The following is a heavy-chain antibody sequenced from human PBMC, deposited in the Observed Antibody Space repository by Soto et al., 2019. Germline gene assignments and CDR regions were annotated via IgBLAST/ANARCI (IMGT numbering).Heavy chain of an antibody. Sequence: SVKVSCKASGGTFSSYAISWVRQAPGQGLEWMGGIIPIFGTANYAQKFQGRVTITADESTSTAYMELSSLRSEDTAVYYCTRRPMWQGLVRDYGMDVWGQGTTVTVSS. J-gene: IGHJ6*02. CDR2: IIPIFGTA. V-gene: IGHV1-69*13. CDR1: GGTFSSYA. D-gene: IGHD6-19*01. CDR3: TRRPMWQGLVRDYGMDV.